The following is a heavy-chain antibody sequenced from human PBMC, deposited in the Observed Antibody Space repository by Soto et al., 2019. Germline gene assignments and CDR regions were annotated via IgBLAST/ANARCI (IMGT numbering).Heavy chain of an antibody. CDR1: GGSVSSGSYY. V-gene: IGHV4-61*01. Sequence: SETLSLTCTVSGGSVSSGSYYWSWIRQPPGKGMEWIGYIYYSGSTNYNNSLKSRVTISVDTSKNQFSLKLSSVTAADTAVFYCARVSPYYDSSGYYYVDYWGQGTLVTVS. J-gene: IGHJ4*02. CDR2: IYYSGST. CDR3: ARVSPYYDSSGYYYVDY. D-gene: IGHD3-22*01.